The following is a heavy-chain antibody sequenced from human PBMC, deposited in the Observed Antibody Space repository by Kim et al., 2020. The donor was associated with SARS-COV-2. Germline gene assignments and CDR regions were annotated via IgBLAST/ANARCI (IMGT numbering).Heavy chain of an antibody. V-gene: IGHV4-31*02. J-gene: IGHJ4*02. D-gene: IGHD6-25*01. CDR2: GRT. Sequence: GRTYYNPSLKSRVTISVDPSKNQFSLKLRSVTATDAAVYYCARERAAYFDYWGQGTLVTVSS. CDR3: ARERAAYFDY.